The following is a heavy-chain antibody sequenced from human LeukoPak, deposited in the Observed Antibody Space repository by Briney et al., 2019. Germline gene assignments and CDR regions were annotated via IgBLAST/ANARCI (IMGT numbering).Heavy chain of an antibody. CDR3: ARTSRWERGFDY. D-gene: IGHD6-19*01. Sequence: GASVKVSCKASGYTVTGYYMHWVRQAPGQGLEWMGRINPNSGGTNYAQKFQGRVTMTRDTSISTAYMELSRLKASDTAMYYCARTSRWERGFDYWGQGTLVTVSS. CDR1: GYTVTGYY. V-gene: IGHV1-2*06. J-gene: IGHJ4*02. CDR2: INPNSGGT.